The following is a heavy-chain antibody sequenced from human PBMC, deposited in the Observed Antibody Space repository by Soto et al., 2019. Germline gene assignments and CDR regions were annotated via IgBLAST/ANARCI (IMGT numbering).Heavy chain of an antibody. D-gene: IGHD1-20*01. CDR3: ARDPPITSDYAMDV. J-gene: IGHJ6*02. V-gene: IGHV4-59*01. CDR2: IHYTGST. CDR1: GGSMSRYY. Sequence: SETLSLTCTVSGGSMSRYYWTWIRQPPGKGLEWIGNIHYTGSTNYNPSLKSRVTILLGTSTSQFSLKVSSVTAADTAVYYCARDPPITSDYAMDVWGQGTTVTVSS.